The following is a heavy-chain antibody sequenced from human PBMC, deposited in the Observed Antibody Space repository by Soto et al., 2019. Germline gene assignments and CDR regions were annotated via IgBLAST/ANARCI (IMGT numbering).Heavy chain of an antibody. Sequence: EVQLVESGGGLVQPGRSLRLSCAASGFTFSTYWMHWVRQAPGKGLVWVSGVNSDGSIINYADSVKGRFTISRDNAKNTLYLQMNSLRAEDTAVYYCARAYYYDTSGYWGFDHWGQGTLVTASS. CDR1: GFTFSTYW. V-gene: IGHV3-74*02. D-gene: IGHD3-22*01. CDR2: VNSDGSII. CDR3: ARAYYYDTSGYWGFDH. J-gene: IGHJ4*02.